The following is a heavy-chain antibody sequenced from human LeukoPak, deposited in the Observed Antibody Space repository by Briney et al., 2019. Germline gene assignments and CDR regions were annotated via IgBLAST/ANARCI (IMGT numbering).Heavy chain of an antibody. J-gene: IGHJ4*02. V-gene: IGHV3-30-3*01. CDR2: ISYDGSNK. CDR3: ARDYCSGGSCYSIPGY. Sequence: PGGSLRLSCAASGFTFSTYAMHWVRQAPGKGLEWVGVISYDGSNKYYADSVKGRFTISRDNSKNALYLQMNSLRAEDTAVYYCARDYCSGGSCYSIPGYWGQGTLVTVSS. CDR1: GFTFSTYA. D-gene: IGHD2-15*01.